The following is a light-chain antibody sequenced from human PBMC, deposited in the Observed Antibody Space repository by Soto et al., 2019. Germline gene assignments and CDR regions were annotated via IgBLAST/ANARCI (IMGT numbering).Light chain of an antibody. CDR1: QSVSSF. J-gene: IGKJ4*01. CDR2: DAS. Sequence: EIVLPQYPATLSLSPGERATLSCRASQSVSSFLAWYQQKPGQAPRLLIYDASNRATGILARFSGSGSETDFTLTISSLEPEDSAVYYCQQRSNWPSLTFGGGTKVDI. V-gene: IGKV3-11*01. CDR3: QQRSNWPSLT.